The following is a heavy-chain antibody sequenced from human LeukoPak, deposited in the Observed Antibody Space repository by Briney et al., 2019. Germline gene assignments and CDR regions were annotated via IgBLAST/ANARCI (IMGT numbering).Heavy chain of an antibody. CDR2: INHSGSA. V-gene: IGHV4-34*01. CDR3: ARTTEGGYTYDYFYYYYMDV. Sequence: PSETLSLTCAVYGGSFSGYYWSWIRQPPGKGLEWIGEINHSGSANYNPSLKSRVTISVDTSKNQFSLKLSSVTAADTAVYYCARTTEGGYTYDYFYYYYMDVWGKGTTVTISS. J-gene: IGHJ6*03. CDR1: GGSFSGYY. D-gene: IGHD5-18*01.